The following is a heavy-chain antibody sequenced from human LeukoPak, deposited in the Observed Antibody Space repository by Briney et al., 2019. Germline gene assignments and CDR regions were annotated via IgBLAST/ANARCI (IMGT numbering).Heavy chain of an antibody. V-gene: IGHV4-38-2*02. CDR3: ASDNHYGYDF. Sequence: PSETLSLTCTVSGYSISSGYYWGWIRQPPGKGLEWIGSIYHSGSTYYNPSLKSRVTISVDTSKNQFSLKLSSVTAADTAVYYCASDNHYGYDFWGQGTLVTVSS. D-gene: IGHD3-10*01. J-gene: IGHJ4*02. CDR1: GYSISSGYY. CDR2: IYHSGST.